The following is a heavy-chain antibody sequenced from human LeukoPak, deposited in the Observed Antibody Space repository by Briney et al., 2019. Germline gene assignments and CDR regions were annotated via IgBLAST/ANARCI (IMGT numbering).Heavy chain of an antibody. Sequence: PGGSLRLSCAASGFTFGTYWMHWVRQAPGKGLVWVSRINSDGSNTIYADSVKGRFTISRDNAKKTLYLQMNSLRAEDTAVYYCARVSGDLDYWGQGTLVTVSS. D-gene: IGHD7-27*01. V-gene: IGHV3-74*01. CDR3: ARVSGDLDY. J-gene: IGHJ4*02. CDR1: GFTFGTYW. CDR2: INSDGSNT.